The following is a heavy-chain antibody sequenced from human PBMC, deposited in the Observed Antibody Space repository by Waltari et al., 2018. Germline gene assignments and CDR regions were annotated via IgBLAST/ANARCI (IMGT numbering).Heavy chain of an antibody. Sequence: QVHLVESGGGVVQPGGSLRLSCAASGFSFNNYAMHWVRQAPGECVEWVAFVWHDGSYKFDADSGEGRFTISRDNSKNTLYFQMNSLRAEDTAMYYCAKDGSASRLGRYYLDHWGPGTLVTVSS. CDR3: AKDGSASRLGRYYLDH. V-gene: IGHV3-30*02. D-gene: IGHD7-27*01. J-gene: IGHJ4*02. CDR2: VWHDGSYK. CDR1: GFSFNNYA.